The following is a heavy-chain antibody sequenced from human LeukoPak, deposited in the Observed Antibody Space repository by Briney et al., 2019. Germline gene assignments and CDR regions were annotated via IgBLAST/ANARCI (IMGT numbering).Heavy chain of an antibody. Sequence: GGSLRLSCAASGFTFSSYEMNWVRQAPGKGLEWVSLISTGGVTHYADSVKGRFTISRDNSKNTLDLHMNTLRAEDTALYYCAKDLDSSGWYEGPEDYWGQGTLVTVSS. CDR3: AKDLDSSGWYEGPEDY. V-gene: IGHV3-23*01. D-gene: IGHD6-19*01. J-gene: IGHJ4*02. CDR1: GFTFSSYE. CDR2: ISTGGVT.